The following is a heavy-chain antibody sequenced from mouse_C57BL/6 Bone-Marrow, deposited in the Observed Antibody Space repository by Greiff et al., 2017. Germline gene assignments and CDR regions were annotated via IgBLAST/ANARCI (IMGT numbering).Heavy chain of an antibody. V-gene: IGHV5-9-1*02. CDR1: GFTFSSYA. D-gene: IGHD2-4*01. J-gene: IGHJ4*01. CDR2: ISSGGDYI. Sequence: DVKLQESGEGLVKPGGSLKLSCAASGFTFSSYAMSWVRQTPEKRLEWVAYISSGGDYIYYADTVKGRFTISRDNARNTLYLQMSSLKSEDTAMYYCTRSLYDYGGAMDYWGQGTSVTVSS. CDR3: TRSLYDYGGAMDY.